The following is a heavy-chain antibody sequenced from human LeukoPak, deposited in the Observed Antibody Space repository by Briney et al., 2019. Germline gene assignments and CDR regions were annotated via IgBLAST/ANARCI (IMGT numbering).Heavy chain of an antibody. Sequence: GGSLRLSCAATGFSFSAHAMHWVRQAPGMGPEWVAVVSHDGSTKYYTDSVRGRFTISRDNSKNTFFLQMNGLRTDDTAVYYCARAIMGTENLDYWGQGTQVTVSS. J-gene: IGHJ4*02. CDR3: ARAIMGTENLDY. D-gene: IGHD5-18*01. V-gene: IGHV3-30*10. CDR2: VSHDGSTK. CDR1: GFSFSAHA.